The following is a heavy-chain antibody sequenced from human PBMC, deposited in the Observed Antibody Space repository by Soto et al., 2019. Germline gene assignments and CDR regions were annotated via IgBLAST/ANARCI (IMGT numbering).Heavy chain of an antibody. J-gene: IGHJ6*03. CDR3: ARGGDTAMAHYYYYMDV. V-gene: IGHV1-69*02. Sequence: QVQLVQSGAEVKKPGSSVKVSCKASGGTFSSYTISWVRQAPGQGLEWMGRIIPILGIANYAQKFQGRVTITADKSTSTAYMELGSLRSEDTAVYYCARGGDTAMAHYYYYMDVWGKGTTVTVSS. D-gene: IGHD5-18*01. CDR2: IIPILGIA. CDR1: GGTFSSYT.